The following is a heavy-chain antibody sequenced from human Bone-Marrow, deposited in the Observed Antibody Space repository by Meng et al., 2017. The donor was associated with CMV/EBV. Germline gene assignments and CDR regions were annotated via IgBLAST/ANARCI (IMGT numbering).Heavy chain of an antibody. CDR1: GFTFSTYW. CDR3: ARSSGYYLYYFDY. V-gene: IGHV3-7*01. Sequence: GGSLRLSCSASGFTFSTYWMNWVRQAPGKGLEWVASIKEDGSEEYSVDSVKGRFTISRDNAKNSLYLQMNSLRAEDTAVYYCARSSGYYLYYFDYWGRGTLVTASS. CDR2: IKEDGSEE. J-gene: IGHJ4*02. D-gene: IGHD3-22*01.